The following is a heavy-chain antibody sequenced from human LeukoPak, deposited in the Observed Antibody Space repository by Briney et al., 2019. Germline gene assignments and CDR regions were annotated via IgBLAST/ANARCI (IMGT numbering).Heavy chain of an antibody. Sequence: PSGTLSLTCDVSGGSISDRTWWSWVRQSPGKGLEWIGEIYSDYTNYNPSLQSRVTVSVDKSKNQFSLNLSSVTAADTAVYYCAREKSGYGEDNWFDPWGQGTLVTVSS. D-gene: IGHD4-17*01. CDR3: AREKSGYGEDNWFDP. V-gene: IGHV4-4*02. J-gene: IGHJ5*02. CDR2: IYSDYT. CDR1: GGSISDRTW.